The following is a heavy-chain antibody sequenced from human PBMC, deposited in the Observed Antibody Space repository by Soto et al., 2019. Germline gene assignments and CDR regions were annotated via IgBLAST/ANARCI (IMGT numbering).Heavy chain of an antibody. CDR2: INHSGST. CDR1: GGSFSGYY. Sequence: PSETLSLTCAVYGGSFSGYYWSWIRQPPWKGLEWIGEINHSGSTNYNPSLKSRVTISVDTSKNQFSLKLSSVTAADTAVYYCARGGPLGGYCSSTSCYHHYYYYMDVWAKGTTVTVSS. D-gene: IGHD2-2*01. V-gene: IGHV4-34*01. CDR3: ARGGPLGGYCSSTSCYHHYYYYMDV. J-gene: IGHJ6*03.